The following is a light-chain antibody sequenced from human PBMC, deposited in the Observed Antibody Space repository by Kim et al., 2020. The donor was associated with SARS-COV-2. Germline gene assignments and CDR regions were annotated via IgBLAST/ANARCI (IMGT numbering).Light chain of an antibody. V-gene: IGKV1-9*01. CDR1: QDIRSY. J-gene: IGKJ5*01. CDR3: QQVDSFPIT. CDR2: RAS. Sequence: ASVGDRGTITCRASQDIRSYVAWYQQKPGKAPELLIDRASTFQSGVPSRFSGSGSGTEFTLTISGLQPGDFATYYCQQVDSFPITFGQGTRLEIK.